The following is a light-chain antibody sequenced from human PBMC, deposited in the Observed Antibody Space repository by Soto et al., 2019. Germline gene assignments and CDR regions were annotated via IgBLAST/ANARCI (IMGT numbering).Light chain of an antibody. CDR1: SSDVGSYNL. CDR3: CSYAGSSTPVV. Sequence: QFALTQPASVSGSPGQSITISCTGTSSDVGSYNLVSWYQQHPGKAPKLMIFEVTKRPSGVSNRFSGSKSGNTASLAISGLQAEDEADYYCCSYAGSSTPVVFGGGTKVTVL. V-gene: IGLV2-23*02. J-gene: IGLJ2*01. CDR2: EVT.